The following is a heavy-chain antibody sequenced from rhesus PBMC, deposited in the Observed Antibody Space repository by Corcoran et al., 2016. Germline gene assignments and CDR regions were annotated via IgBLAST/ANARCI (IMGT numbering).Heavy chain of an antibody. D-gene: IGHD6-31*01. Sequence: QVQLQESGPGLVKPSETLSLTCTVSGASISYNWWSWIRQPPGKGLEWIGEIKGNGRNTTYNPSLKSRVTISKDASKNQFSLKMTSVTAADTALYYCARDEHSPGWALDVWGRGVLVTVSS. J-gene: IGHJ5-2*02. CDR1: GASISYNW. CDR3: ARDEHSPGWALDV. CDR2: IKGNGRNT. V-gene: IGHV4-80*01.